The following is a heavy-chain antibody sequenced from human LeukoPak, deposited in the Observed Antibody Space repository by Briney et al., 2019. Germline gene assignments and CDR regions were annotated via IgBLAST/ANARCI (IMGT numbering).Heavy chain of an antibody. Sequence: SETLSLTCSVSGGSISTGTYYWGWFRQPPGRGLEWIGTIFYSGSTYYNPSLKSRVTISVDTSKNQFSLKLSSVTAADTAVFYCARYDYGGNGYFQHWGQGTLVTVSS. CDR3: ARYDYGGNGYFQH. CDR2: IFYSGST. CDR1: GGSISTGTYY. J-gene: IGHJ1*01. V-gene: IGHV4-39*01. D-gene: IGHD4-23*01.